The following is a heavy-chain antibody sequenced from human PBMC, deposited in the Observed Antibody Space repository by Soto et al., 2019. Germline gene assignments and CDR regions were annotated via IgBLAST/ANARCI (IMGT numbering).Heavy chain of an antibody. CDR1: GYSFTSYW. D-gene: IGHD3-3*01. CDR3: ARLNVKYYDFWSGYYGGSYYYGMDV. Sequence: GESLKISCKGSGYSFTSYWIGWALQMSGKSLKWMDNIYPAYFDTRYSPSFQVQVTTSADKSIITGYLQWSSLKASDTAMYYCARLNVKYYDFWSGYYGGSYYYGMDVRFQGTTVTVS. J-gene: IGHJ6*02. CDR2: IYPAYFDT. V-gene: IGHV5-51*01.